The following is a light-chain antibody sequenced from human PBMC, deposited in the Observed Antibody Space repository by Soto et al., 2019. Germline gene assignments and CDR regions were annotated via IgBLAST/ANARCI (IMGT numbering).Light chain of an antibody. CDR1: RSAAYF. CDR2: AAS. J-gene: IGKJ1*01. Sequence: DIQLTQSPSSLSASIGDRVTITCRASRSAAYFVNWYQHKPGKAPELLIYAASTLESGVPSRFSGTGSGTEFTLTIDNVQAEDFASYFCQQSYSVPPTFGQGTKV. CDR3: QQSYSVPPT. V-gene: IGKV1-39*01.